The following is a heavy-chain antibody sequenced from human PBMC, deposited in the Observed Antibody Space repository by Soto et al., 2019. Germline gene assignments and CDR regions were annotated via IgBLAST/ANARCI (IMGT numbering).Heavy chain of an antibody. CDR2: ISGSGGST. Sequence: PGGSLRLSCAASGFTFSSYAMSWVRQAPGKGLEWVSAISGSGGSTYYADSVKGRFTISRDNSKNTLYPQMNSLRAEDTAVYYCAKDPFLIAAGNWFDPWGQGTLVTVSS. CDR1: GFTFSSYA. D-gene: IGHD6-13*01. J-gene: IGHJ5*02. V-gene: IGHV3-23*01. CDR3: AKDPFLIAAGNWFDP.